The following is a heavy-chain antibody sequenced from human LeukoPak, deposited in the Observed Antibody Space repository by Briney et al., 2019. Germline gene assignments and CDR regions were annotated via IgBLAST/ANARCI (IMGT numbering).Heavy chain of an antibody. J-gene: IGHJ4*02. CDR3: ARCDSSGYYYLVR. CDR2: INHSGST. D-gene: IGHD3-22*01. CDR1: GGSFSGYY. V-gene: IGHV4-34*01. Sequence: KPSETLSLTCAVYGGSFSGYYWSWIRQPPGKGLEWIGEINHSGSTNYNPSLKSRVTISVDTSKNQFSLKLSPVTAADTAVYYCARCDSSGYYYLVRWGQGTLVTVSS.